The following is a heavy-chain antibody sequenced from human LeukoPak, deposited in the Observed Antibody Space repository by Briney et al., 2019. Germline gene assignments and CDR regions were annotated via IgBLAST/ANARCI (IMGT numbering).Heavy chain of an antibody. Sequence: QPGRSLRLPCAASGFTFSSYAMHWVRQAPGKGLEWVAVISYDGSNKYYADSVKGRFTISRDNSKNTLYLQMNSLRAEDTAVYYCARGVGFSHDAFNIWGQGTMVTVSS. CDR1: GFTFSSYA. V-gene: IGHV3-30-3*01. CDR2: ISYDGSNK. D-gene: IGHD2-15*01. J-gene: IGHJ3*02. CDR3: ARGVGFSHDAFNI.